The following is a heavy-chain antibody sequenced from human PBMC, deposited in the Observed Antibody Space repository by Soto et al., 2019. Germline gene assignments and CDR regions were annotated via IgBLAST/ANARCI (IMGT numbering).Heavy chain of an antibody. CDR3: ARRGCDSIFGSLDY. CDR2: IYYSGSN. Sequence: QVQLQESGPGLVKPSGTLSLTCAVSGGSISSGDWCWSWVRQSPGKGLEWIGEIYYSGSNTYNPSLGSVVTISADKSENQFSLGLSSVTAADTAVYYWARRGCDSIFGSLDYWGQGTLVTVSS. CDR1: GGSISSGDW. D-gene: IGHD2-21*02. J-gene: IGHJ4*02. V-gene: IGHV4-4*02.